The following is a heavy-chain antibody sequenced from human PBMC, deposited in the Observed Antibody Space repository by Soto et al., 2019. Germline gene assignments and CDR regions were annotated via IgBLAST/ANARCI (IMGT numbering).Heavy chain of an antibody. CDR1: GGSISSGDYY. J-gene: IGHJ6*02. D-gene: IGHD2-2*01. Sequence: SETLSLTCTVSGGSISSGDYYWSWIRQPPGKGLEWIGYIYKSGSTYYNPSLKSRITMSVATSKNQFSLKLNSVTAADTAVYYCARGCSDTTCPRPYYGMDVWGQGTTVTAP. V-gene: IGHV4-30-4*01. CDR2: IYKSGST. CDR3: ARGCSDTTCPRPYYGMDV.